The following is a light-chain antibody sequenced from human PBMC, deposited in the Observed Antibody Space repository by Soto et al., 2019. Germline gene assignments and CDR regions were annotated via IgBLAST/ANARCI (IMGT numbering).Light chain of an antibody. CDR2: KDS. V-gene: IGLV3-25*02. J-gene: IGLJ2*01. CDR3: QSADSSGTYPRV. CDR1: ALPKQY. Sequence: SYELTQPPSVSVSPGQTARITCSGAALPKQYAYWYQQKPGQAPVLVIYKDSERPSGIPERFSGSSSGTTVTLTISGVQAEDEADYYCQSADSSGTYPRVFGGGTKVTVL.